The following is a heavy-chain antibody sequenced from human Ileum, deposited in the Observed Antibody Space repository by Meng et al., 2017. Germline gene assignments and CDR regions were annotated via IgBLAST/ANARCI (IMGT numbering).Heavy chain of an antibody. CDR2: ISSSARNT. Sequence: VEVGGGLVQPGGSLRLSCAASGFIFSSSGMNWVRQAPGKGLEWVSSISSSARNTYYADSVMGRFTISRDNSKNTVYLQMTRLRVEDTAVYYCAKDPDELDSWGQGTLVTVSS. J-gene: IGHJ4*02. CDR1: GFIFSSSG. CDR3: AKDPDELDS. V-gene: IGHV3-23*04.